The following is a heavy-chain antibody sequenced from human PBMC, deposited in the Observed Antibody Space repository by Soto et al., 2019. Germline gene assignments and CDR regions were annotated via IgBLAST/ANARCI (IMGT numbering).Heavy chain of an antibody. CDR3: ARHDCISSSCYYYYYYGMDV. J-gene: IGHJ6*02. Sequence: GASVKVSCKASGGTFSSYAISWVRQAPGQGLEWMGGIIPIFDTANYAQKFQGRVTITADESTSTAYMELSSLRSEDTAVYYYARHDCISSSCYYYYYYGMDVWGQGTTVTVS. V-gene: IGHV1-69*13. D-gene: IGHD2-2*01. CDR2: IIPIFDTA. CDR1: GGTFSSYA.